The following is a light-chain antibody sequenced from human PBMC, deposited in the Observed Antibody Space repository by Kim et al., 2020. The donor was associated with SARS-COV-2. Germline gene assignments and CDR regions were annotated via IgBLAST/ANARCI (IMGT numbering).Light chain of an antibody. CDR1: ESISRG. CDR2: DAS. CDR3: QQYNSYSQT. J-gene: IGKJ1*01. V-gene: IGKV1-5*01. Sequence: ETVGGRVAITYRASESISRGLAWYQQRPGKAPKIRIYDASSLKSVVPSRISVSGSGTEFTLTISNLHPDDFATYCCQQYNSYSQTFGQGTKVDIK.